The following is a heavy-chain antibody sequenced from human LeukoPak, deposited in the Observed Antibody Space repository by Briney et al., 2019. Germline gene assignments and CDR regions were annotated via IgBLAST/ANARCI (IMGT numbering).Heavy chain of an antibody. V-gene: IGHV3-23*01. CDR3: AKASIITMVRGPVFQH. D-gene: IGHD3-10*01. CDR1: GFTFSSYA. Sequence: GVSLRLSCAASGFTFSSYAMSWVRQAPGKGLEWVSPISGSGGSTYYADSVKGRFTISRDNSKNTVYLQMNSLRAEDTAVYYCAKASIITMVRGPVFQHWGQGTLVTVSS. CDR2: ISGSGGST. J-gene: IGHJ1*01.